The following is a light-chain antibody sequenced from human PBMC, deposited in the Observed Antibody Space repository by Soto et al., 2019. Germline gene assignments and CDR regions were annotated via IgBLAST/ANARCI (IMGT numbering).Light chain of an antibody. J-gene: IGKJ1*01. CDR1: QSVSSN. CDR2: GAS. V-gene: IGKV3-15*01. Sequence: EIVMTQSPATLSVSPGERATFSCRASQSVSSNLAWYQQKPGQAPRLLIYGASIRATGIPARFSGSGSGTEFTLTISPLQSEDFAIYYCQHYNNWPPWTFGQGTKVDI. CDR3: QHYNNWPPWT.